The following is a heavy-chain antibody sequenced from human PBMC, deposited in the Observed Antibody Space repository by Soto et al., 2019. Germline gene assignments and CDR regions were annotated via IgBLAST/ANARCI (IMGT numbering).Heavy chain of an antibody. CDR2: ISGSGDIR. CDR3: EETPMRAMYIDY. V-gene: IGHV3-23*01. D-gene: IGHD5-18*01. Sequence: PGGSLRLSCAASGFRFSTYAMTWVRQAPGKGMEWVSAISGSGDIRYHADSVKGRFTISRDNSKNTLYLQMNSLRAEDTAVYYCEETPMRAMYIDYQDHAPLVSAPQ. CDR1: GFRFSTYA. J-gene: IGHJ4*01.